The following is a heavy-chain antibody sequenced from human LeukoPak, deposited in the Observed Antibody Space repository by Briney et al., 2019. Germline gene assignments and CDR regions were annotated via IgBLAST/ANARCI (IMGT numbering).Heavy chain of an antibody. CDR1: GYTFTAYY. CDR3: AKDSPPYSSSDLFDY. Sequence: ASVKVSCKASGYTFTAYYMHWVRQAPGQGLEWMGRINPKSGDTNYAQKFQDRVTMTRDTSMSTAYMEISRLRYDDTAVYYCAKDSPPYSSSDLFDYWGQGTLVTVSS. J-gene: IGHJ4*02. V-gene: IGHV1-2*06. CDR2: INPKSGDT. D-gene: IGHD6-6*01.